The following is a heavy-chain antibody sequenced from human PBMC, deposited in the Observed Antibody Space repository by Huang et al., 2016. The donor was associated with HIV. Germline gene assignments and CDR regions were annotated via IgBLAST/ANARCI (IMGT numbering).Heavy chain of an antibody. CDR3: ARARGYYDSSVSYYFDY. V-gene: IGHV1-69*13. CDR2: IIPICGTA. J-gene: IGHJ4*02. CDR1: GGNFSSYA. D-gene: IGHD3-22*01. Sequence: QVQLVQSGAEVKKPGSSVKVSCKASGGNFSSYAISWVRQAPGQGLEWMGGIIPICGTANYAQKFQGRVTSTADESTSTAYMELSSLRSEDTAVYYCARARGYYDSSVSYYFDYWGQGTLVTVSS.